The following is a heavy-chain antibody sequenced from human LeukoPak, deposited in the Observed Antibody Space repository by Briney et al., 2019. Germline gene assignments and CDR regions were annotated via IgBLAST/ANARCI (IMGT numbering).Heavy chain of an antibody. CDR2: ISPNGVIT. Sequence: PSETLSLTCAVYGGSFSGFHWSWVRQPPGKGLEWVSGISPNGVITYYAGSVKGRFTVSRDNSKGTVYLQMNSLRPEDTAVYYCAKDDAWLQYGNWGRGTLVTVSS. D-gene: IGHD5-24*01. J-gene: IGHJ4*02. CDR1: GGSFSGFH. CDR3: AKDDAWLQYGN. V-gene: IGHV3-23*01.